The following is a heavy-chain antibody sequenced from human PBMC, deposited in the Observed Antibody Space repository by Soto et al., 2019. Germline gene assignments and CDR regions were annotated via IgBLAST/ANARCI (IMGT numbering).Heavy chain of an antibody. Sequence: GGPVKVSCKASGYTFSSYGISWVRQAPGQGLEWMGWISAYNGNTNYAQKLQGRVTMTTDTSTSTAYMELRSLRSDDTAVYYCARDGHSSGWDYFDYWGQGTLVTVSS. J-gene: IGHJ4*02. D-gene: IGHD6-19*01. CDR3: ARDGHSSGWDYFDY. CDR1: GYTFSSYG. V-gene: IGHV1-18*01. CDR2: ISAYNGNT.